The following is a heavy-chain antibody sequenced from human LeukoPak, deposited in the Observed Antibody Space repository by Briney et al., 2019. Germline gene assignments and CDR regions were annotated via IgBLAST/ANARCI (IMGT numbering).Heavy chain of an antibody. Sequence: GSSVKVSCKASGGTFSSYAISWVRQAPGQGLEWMGIINPSGGSTSYAQKFQGRVTMTRDMSTSTVYMELSSLRSEDTAVYYCARGGYNPPSTYDYWGQGTLVTVSS. CDR2: INPSGGST. CDR3: ARGGYNPPSTYDY. D-gene: IGHD5-24*01. J-gene: IGHJ4*02. V-gene: IGHV1-46*01. CDR1: GGTFSSYA.